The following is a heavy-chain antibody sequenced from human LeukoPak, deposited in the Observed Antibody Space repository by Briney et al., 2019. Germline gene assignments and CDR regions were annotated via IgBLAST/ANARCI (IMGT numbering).Heavy chain of an antibody. D-gene: IGHD3-22*01. J-gene: IGHJ3*02. Sequence: GGSLRLSCAASGFTFSSYAMSWVRQAPGKGLEWVSSITSSSSYIHYADSVKGRFTISRDNAKNSLYLQMNNLRAEDTAVYYCARDVVFYYFDSSGYFGAFDIWGQGTMVTVSS. V-gene: IGHV3-21*01. CDR2: ITSSSSYI. CDR3: ARDVVFYYFDSSGYFGAFDI. CDR1: GFTFSSYA.